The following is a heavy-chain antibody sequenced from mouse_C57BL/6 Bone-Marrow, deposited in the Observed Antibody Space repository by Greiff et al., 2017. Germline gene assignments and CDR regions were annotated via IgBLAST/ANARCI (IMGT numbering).Heavy chain of an antibody. J-gene: IGHJ3*01. CDR2: IDPENGDT. Sequence: EVQLVESGAELVRPGASVKLSCTASGFNIKDDYMHWVKQRPEQGLEWIGWIDPENGDTEYASKFQGKATITADTSSNTAYLQLSSLTSEDTAVYYCTTTLRPFAYWGQGTLVTVSA. V-gene: IGHV14-4*01. D-gene: IGHD1-1*01. CDR1: GFNIKDDY. CDR3: TTTLRPFAY.